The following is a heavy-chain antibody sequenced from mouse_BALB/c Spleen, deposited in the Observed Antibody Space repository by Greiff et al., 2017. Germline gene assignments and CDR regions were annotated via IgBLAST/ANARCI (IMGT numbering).Heavy chain of an antibody. CDR3: ASTVVARWYFDV. CDR2: INPYNDGT. CDR1: GYTFTSYV. Sequence: QLKESGPELVKPGASVKMSCKASGYTFTSYVMHWVKQKPGQGLEWIGYINPYNDGTKYNEKFKGKATLTSDKSSSTAYMELSSLTSEDSAVYYCASTVVARWYFDVWGAGTTVTVSS. V-gene: IGHV1-14*01. J-gene: IGHJ1*01. D-gene: IGHD1-1*01.